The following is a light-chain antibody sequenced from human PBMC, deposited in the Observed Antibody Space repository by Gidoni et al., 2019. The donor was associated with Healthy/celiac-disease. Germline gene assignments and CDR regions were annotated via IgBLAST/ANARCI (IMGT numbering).Light chain of an antibody. CDR2: EVS. CDR3: SSYAGSNYVV. J-gene: IGLJ2*01. CDR1: SSDVGGYNY. Sequence: QSALTQPPSASGSPGQSVTISCTGTSSDVGGYNYVSWYQQHPGKAPKLMIYEVSTRPSGVPDRFSGSKSGNTASLTVSGLQAEDEADYYCSSYAGSNYVVFGGGTKLTVL. V-gene: IGLV2-8*01.